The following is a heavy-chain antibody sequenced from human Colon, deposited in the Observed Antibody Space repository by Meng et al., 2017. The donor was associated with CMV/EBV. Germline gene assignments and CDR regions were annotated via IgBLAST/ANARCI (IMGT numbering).Heavy chain of an antibody. CDR3: ATDTARVRGY. Sequence: GGSLRLSCAASGFTFSTYSMNWVRQAPGKGLEWVSSISPTGIYIYYTDSVKGRFTISRDNAANSLYLQVNSLRVEDTAVYYCATDTARVRGYWGQGTLVTVSS. CDR2: ISPTGIYI. D-gene: IGHD3-10*01. V-gene: IGHV3-21*01. CDR1: GFTFSTYS. J-gene: IGHJ4*02.